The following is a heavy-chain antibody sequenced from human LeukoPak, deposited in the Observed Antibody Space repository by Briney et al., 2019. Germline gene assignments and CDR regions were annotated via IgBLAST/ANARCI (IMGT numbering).Heavy chain of an antibody. V-gene: IGHV3-66*01. CDR3: ATITTMVRGGQYNWFDP. CDR1: GFTVSSNY. CDR2: IYSGGST. Sequence: GGSLRLSCAASGFTVSSNYMTWVRQAPGKGLEWVSVIYSGGSTYHADSVKGRFTISRDNSKNTLYLQMNSLRAEDTAVYYCATITTMVRGGQYNWFDPWGQGTLVTVSS. J-gene: IGHJ5*02. D-gene: IGHD3-10*01.